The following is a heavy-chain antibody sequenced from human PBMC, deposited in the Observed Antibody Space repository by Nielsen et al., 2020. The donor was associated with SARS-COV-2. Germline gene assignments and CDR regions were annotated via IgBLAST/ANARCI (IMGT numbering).Heavy chain of an antibody. V-gene: IGHV3-30*04. CDR3: ARGRGYSGYEGFDY. D-gene: IGHD5-12*01. J-gene: IGHJ4*02. Sequence: GESLKISCAASGFTFSSYAMHWVRQAPGKGLEWVAVISYDGSNKYYADSVKGRFTISRDNSKNTLYLQMNSLRAEDTAVYYCARGRGYSGYEGFDYWGQGTLVTVSS. CDR2: ISYDGSNK. CDR1: GFTFSSYA.